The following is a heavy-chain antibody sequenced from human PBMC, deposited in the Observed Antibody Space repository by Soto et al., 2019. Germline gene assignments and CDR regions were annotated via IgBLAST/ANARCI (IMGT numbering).Heavy chain of an antibody. CDR3: AREIVRPTMVDY. CDR2: NNAGNGKT. CDR1: GNTFTSCA. V-gene: IGHV1-3*01. Sequence: GASVKGSWKASGNTFTSCAMPWGRPAPAQRIEWMGRNNAGNGKTKYSQKFQGRVTITRDTSASTAYMELSSLRSEDTAVYYCAREIVRPTMVDYWGQGTLVPVSS. D-gene: IGHD1-26*01. J-gene: IGHJ4*02.